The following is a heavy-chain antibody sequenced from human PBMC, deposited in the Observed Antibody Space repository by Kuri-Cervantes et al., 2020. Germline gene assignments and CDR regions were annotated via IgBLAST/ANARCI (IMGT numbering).Heavy chain of an antibody. D-gene: IGHD3-22*01. CDR1: GGSISSYY. V-gene: IGHV4-4*07. CDR2: IYTSGST. CDR3: ARRSCYYNRSGYLCSGDVFDI. J-gene: IGHJ3*02. Sequence: SETLSLTCTVSGGSISSYYWSWIRQPAGKGLEWIGRIYTSGSTNYNPSLKSRVTISVDTSKNQFSLKLKSVTAADTATYYCARRSCYYNRSGYLCSGDVFDIWGQGTMVTVSS.